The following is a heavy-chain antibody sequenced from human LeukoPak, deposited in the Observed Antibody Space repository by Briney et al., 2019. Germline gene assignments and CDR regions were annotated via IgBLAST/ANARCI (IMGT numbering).Heavy chain of an antibody. CDR2: ISAYNGNT. D-gene: IGHD2-2*02. CDR1: GYTFTSYG. V-gene: IGHV1-18*01. CDR3: ARPLYCSSTSCYTGGGMDV. J-gene: IGHJ6*02. Sequence: ASVKVSCKASGYTFTSYGISWVRQAPGQGLEWVGWISAYNGNTNYAQKLQGRVTMTTDTSTSTAYMELRGLRSDDTAVYYCARPLYCSSTSCYTGGGMDVWGQGTTVTVSS.